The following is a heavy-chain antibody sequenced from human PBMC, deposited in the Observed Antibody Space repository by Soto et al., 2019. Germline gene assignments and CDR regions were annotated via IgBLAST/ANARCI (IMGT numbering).Heavy chain of an antibody. CDR1: GGSMSSHY. CDR2: ISYSGST. Sequence: PSETLSLTXTVSGGSMSSHYWTWLRQPPGKGLEWIGYISYSGSTYYNPSLKSRVTISADTSRNQFSLKLSSVIAADTAVYYCARADPDASVGYWGQGTLVTVS. J-gene: IGHJ4*02. V-gene: IGHV4-59*11. CDR3: ARADPDASVGY. D-gene: IGHD3-16*01.